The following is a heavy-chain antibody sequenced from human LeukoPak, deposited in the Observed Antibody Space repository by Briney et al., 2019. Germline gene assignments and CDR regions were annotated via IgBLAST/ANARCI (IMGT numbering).Heavy chain of an antibody. V-gene: IGHV3-13*01. D-gene: IGHD3-22*01. Sequence: GGSLRLSCAASGFTFSNYDMHWVRQVIGKGLEWVSAIDTAGDTYYLGSVKGRFTISRENAKNSFSLQMNSLRAGDTAVYYCARDQSYYDSSGYFYYYYDYMDVWGKGTTVTVSS. CDR2: IDTAGDT. CDR1: GFTFSNYD. J-gene: IGHJ6*03. CDR3: ARDQSYYDSSGYFYYYYDYMDV.